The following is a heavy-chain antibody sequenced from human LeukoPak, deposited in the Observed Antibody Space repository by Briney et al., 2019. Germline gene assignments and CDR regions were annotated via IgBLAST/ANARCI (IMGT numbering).Heavy chain of an antibody. V-gene: IGHV3-33*01. CDR3: ARDELELRGFDY. D-gene: IGHD1-7*01. CDR1: GFTFSSYG. Sequence: GGSLRLSCAASGFTFSSYGMHWVRQAPGKGLEWVAVVWYDGSNKYYADSVKGRFTISRDNSKNTLYLQMNSLRAEDTAVYYCARDELELRGFDYWGQGTLVTVSS. CDR2: VWYDGSNK. J-gene: IGHJ4*02.